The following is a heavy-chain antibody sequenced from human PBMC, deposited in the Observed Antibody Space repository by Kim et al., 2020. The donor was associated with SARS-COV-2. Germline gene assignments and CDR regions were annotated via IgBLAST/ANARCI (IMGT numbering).Heavy chain of an antibody. J-gene: IGHJ6*02. CDR3: AREGGSSWSSDYYYAMDV. D-gene: IGHD6-13*01. Sequence: GGSLRLSCAASGFTVSSNYMNWVRQAPGKGLEWVSVIYSGGFTNYADSVKGRFTISRDNSKNTLYLQMNSLRAEDTAVYYCAREGGSSWSSDYYYAMDVWGQGTTVTVSS. CDR1: GFTVSSNY. CDR2: IYSGGFT. V-gene: IGHV3-66*01.